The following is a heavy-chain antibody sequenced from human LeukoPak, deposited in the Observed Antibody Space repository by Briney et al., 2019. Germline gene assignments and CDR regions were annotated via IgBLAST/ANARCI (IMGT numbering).Heavy chain of an antibody. Sequence: SETLSLTCAVYGGSFSGYYWTWIRQSPGKGLEWIGEINHSGSTNNNPSLKSRATTSVDTSKNQFSLKLSSVTAADTAVYYCARDQGASGWFDYWGQGTLVTVSS. V-gene: IGHV4-34*04. D-gene: IGHD6-19*01. CDR1: GGSFSGYY. CDR2: INHSGST. CDR3: ARDQGASGWFDY. J-gene: IGHJ4*02.